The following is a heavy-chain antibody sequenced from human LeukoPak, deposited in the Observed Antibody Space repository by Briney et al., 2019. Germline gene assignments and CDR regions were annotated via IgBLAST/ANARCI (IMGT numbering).Heavy chain of an antibody. CDR3: ARAYGSGSPYYYYYMDV. J-gene: IGHJ6*03. CDR2: IIPIFGTA. CDR1: GGTFSSYA. Sequence: ASVTVSCKASGGTFSSYAISWVRQAPGQGLEWRGGIIPIFGTANYAQKFQGRVTITTDESTSTAYLELSSLRSEDTAVYYCARAYGSGSPYYYYYMDVWGKGTTVTVSS. V-gene: IGHV1-69*05. D-gene: IGHD3-10*01.